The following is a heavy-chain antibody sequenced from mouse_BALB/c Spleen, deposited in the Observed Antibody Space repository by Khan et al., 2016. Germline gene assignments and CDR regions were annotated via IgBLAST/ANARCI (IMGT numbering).Heavy chain of an antibody. CDR3: ARPDYGSSRGFAY. Sequence: QIQLVQSGPELKKPGETVRISCKASGYTFTNYGMNWVKQAPGKGLKWMGWINPYTGEPTYADDFKGRFAFSLETSASTAYLQINNPTNEDTATYFRARPDYGSSRGFAYWGQGTLVTVSA. CDR1: GYTFTNYG. D-gene: IGHD1-1*01. CDR2: INPYTGEP. V-gene: IGHV9-3-1*01. J-gene: IGHJ3*01.